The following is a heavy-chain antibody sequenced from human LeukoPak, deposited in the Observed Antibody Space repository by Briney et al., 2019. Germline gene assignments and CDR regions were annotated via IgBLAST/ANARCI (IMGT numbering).Heavy chain of an antibody. D-gene: IGHD2-15*01. CDR1: GYTFTSYG. J-gene: IGHJ4*02. V-gene: IGHV1-18*01. CDR2: ISAYNGNT. CDR3: ARGGYCSGGSCYMGLGPYYFDY. Sequence: ASVKVSCKASGYTFTSYGISWVRQAPGQGLEWMGWISAYNGNTNYAQKLQGRVTMTTDTSTSTAYMELRSLRSDDTAVYYCARGGYCSGGSCYMGLGPYYFDYWGQGTLVTVSS.